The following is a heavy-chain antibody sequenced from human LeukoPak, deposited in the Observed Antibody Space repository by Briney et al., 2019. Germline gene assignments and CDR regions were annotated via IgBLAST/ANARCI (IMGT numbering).Heavy chain of an antibody. V-gene: IGHV3-23*01. D-gene: IGHD3-22*01. J-gene: IGHJ4*02. Sequence: GALRLSCAASGFTFSNYAMSWVRQAPGKGLEWISAMSAGGSSTWYADSVKGRLTISRDNSKNTLFLQMNSLRAEDTAVYYCAKDLYDSSGSRYDYWGQGTLVTVSS. CDR1: GFTFSNYA. CDR2: MSAGGSST. CDR3: AKDLYDSSGSRYDY.